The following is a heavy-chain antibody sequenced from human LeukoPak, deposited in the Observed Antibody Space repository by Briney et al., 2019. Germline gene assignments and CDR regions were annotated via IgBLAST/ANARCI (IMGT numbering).Heavy chain of an antibody. V-gene: IGHV4-59*01. CDR1: GGSISSDC. Sequence: PSETLSVTCAVSGGSISSDCWSWIRQPPGKGLEWIGYIYYSGSTNYNPSLKSRVTISVDTSKNQFSLKLSSVTAADTAVYYCARDRGYCSGGSCYRWFDPWGQGTLVTVSS. CDR3: ARDRGYCSGGSCYRWFDP. CDR2: IYYSGST. J-gene: IGHJ5*02. D-gene: IGHD2-15*01.